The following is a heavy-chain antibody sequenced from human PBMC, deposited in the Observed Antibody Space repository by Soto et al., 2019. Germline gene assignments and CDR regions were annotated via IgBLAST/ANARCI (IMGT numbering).Heavy chain of an antibody. D-gene: IGHD2-2*01. J-gene: IGHJ4*01. CDR3: TTDSYSTMKVNRFDY. Sequence: GGSLRLSCAASGFTFSNAWINWVRQAPGKGLEWVGRIKSKTAGGTTDFAAPVKGRFAISRDDSKNMVYLQMNSLKTEDTALYYCTTDSYSTMKVNRFDYWGHGNLVTVSS. V-gene: IGHV3-15*07. CDR2: IKSKTAGGTT. CDR1: GFTFSNAW.